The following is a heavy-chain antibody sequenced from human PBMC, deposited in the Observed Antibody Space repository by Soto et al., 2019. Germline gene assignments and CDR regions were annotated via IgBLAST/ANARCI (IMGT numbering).Heavy chain of an antibody. Sequence: PGGSLRLSCAASGFIFSDSAIHWVRQASGKGLEWVGRIRSRANSYATAYTEPVKGRFTISRDDSKNTAYLEMNSLETEDTAFFYCTRILESRQAGVEGLADYWGQGTLVTVSS. CDR2: IRSRANSYAT. CDR3: TRILESRQAGVEGLADY. V-gene: IGHV3-73*01. J-gene: IGHJ4*02. CDR1: GFIFSDSA.